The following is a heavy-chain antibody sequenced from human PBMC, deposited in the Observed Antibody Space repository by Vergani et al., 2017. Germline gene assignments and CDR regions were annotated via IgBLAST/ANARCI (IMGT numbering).Heavy chain of an antibody. J-gene: IGHJ4*02. CDR2: MNPNSGNT. D-gene: IGHD6-19*01. CDR3: ARGREWLVQGY. CDR1: GGTFSSYA. V-gene: IGHV1-8*02. Sequence: QVQLVQSGAEVKKPGSSVKVSCKASGGTFSSYAISWVRQAPGQGLEWMGWMNPNSGNTGYAQKFQGRVTMTRNTSISTAYMELSSLRSEDTAVYYCARGREWLVQGYWGQGTLVTVSS.